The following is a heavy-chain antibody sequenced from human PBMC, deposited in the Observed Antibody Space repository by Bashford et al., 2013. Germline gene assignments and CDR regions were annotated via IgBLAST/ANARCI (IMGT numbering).Heavy chain of an antibody. D-gene: IGHD2-15*01. CDR1: GGTFSSYA. V-gene: IGHV1-69*06. CDR3: ARDQDCSGGSCYYGMDV. CDR2: IIPIFGTA. J-gene: IGHJ6*04. Sequence: SVKVSCKASGGTFSSYAISWVRQAPGQGLEWMGGIIPIFGTANYAQKFQGRVTITADKSTSTAYMELSSLRSEDTAVYYCARDQDCSGGSCYYGMDVVGTKGTTVHRLL.